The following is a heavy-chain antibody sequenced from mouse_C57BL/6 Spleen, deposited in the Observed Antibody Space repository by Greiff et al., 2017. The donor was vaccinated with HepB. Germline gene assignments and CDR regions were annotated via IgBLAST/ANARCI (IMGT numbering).Heavy chain of an antibody. CDR2: IYPGDGDT. Sequence: QVQLKESGPELVKPGASVKISCKASGYAFSSSWMNWVKQRPGKGLEWIGRIYPGDGDTNYNGKFKGKATMTADKSSSTAYMQLSSLTSEDSAVYFCARVYYEYDGFAYWGQGTLVTVSA. V-gene: IGHV1-82*01. J-gene: IGHJ3*01. D-gene: IGHD2-4*01. CDR3: ARVYYEYDGFAY. CDR1: GYAFSSSW.